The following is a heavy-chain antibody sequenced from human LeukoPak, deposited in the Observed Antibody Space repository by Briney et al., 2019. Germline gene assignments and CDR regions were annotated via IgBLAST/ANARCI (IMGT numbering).Heavy chain of an antibody. J-gene: IGHJ4*02. CDR3: ARGSLGSSWYILDY. CDR2: MNPNSGNT. Sequence: GASVKVSCKASGYTFTSYEINWVRQATGQGLEWMGWMNPNSGNTGYAQKFQGRVTMTRNTSISTAYMELSSLRSEDTAVYYCARGSLGSSWYILDYWGQGTLVTVSS. CDR1: GYTFTSYE. V-gene: IGHV1-8*01. D-gene: IGHD6-13*01.